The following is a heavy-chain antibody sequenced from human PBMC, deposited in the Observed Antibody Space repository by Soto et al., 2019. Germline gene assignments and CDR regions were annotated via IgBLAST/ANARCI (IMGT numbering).Heavy chain of an antibody. V-gene: IGHV1-18*01. D-gene: IGHD2-15*01. CDR3: ARDIAFDIDY. Sequence: QVHLLQSGAEVQKPGASVKVSCKTSGYTFNDFGITWVRQAPGLGLEWLGWIYSKAGKMNFAPKFQNRVIMTTDTATSTAFMELTSLTFDDSAIYFCARDIAFDIDYWGQGTVVTVS. CDR2: IYSKAGKM. CDR1: GYTFNDFG. J-gene: IGHJ4*02.